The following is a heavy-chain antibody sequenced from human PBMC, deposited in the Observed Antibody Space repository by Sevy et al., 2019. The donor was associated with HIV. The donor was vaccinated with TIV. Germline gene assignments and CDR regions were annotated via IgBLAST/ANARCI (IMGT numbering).Heavy chain of an antibody. CDR2: ISSSSSTI. Sequence: GGSLRLSCAASGFTFSSYSMNRVRQAPGKGLEWVSYISSSSSTIYYADSVKGRFTISRDNAKNSLYLQMNSLRAEDTAVYYCARVFYRNWFDPWGQGTLVTVSS. CDR1: GFTFSSYS. D-gene: IGHD1-26*01. V-gene: IGHV3-48*01. J-gene: IGHJ5*02. CDR3: ARVFYRNWFDP.